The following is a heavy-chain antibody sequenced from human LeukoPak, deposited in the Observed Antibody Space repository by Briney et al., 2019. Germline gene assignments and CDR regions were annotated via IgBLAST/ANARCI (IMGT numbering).Heavy chain of an antibody. CDR1: GGSISSGDYY. CDR3: ARGVHSSSSVLDWFDP. D-gene: IGHD6-6*01. J-gene: IGHJ5*02. Sequence: SETLSLTCTVSGGSISSGDYYWSWIRQPQGKGLEWIGYIYYSGSTYYNPSLKSRVTISVDTSKNQFSLKLSSVTAADTAVYYCARGVHSSSSVLDWFDPWGQGTLVTVSS. V-gene: IGHV4-30-4*08. CDR2: IYYSGST.